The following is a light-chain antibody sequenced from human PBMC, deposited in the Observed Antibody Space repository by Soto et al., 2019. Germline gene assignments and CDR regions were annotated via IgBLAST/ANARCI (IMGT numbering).Light chain of an antibody. CDR1: SSDIGAYNY. V-gene: IGLV2-14*01. Sequence: QSVLTQPASVSGSPGQSITISCTGTSSDIGAYNYVFWYQQHPGKAPKLLIYEVTNRPSGVSDRFSGSKSGNTASLTISGLQAEDEANYYCNSYTTLSNRVFGTGTKVTV. CDR3: NSYTTLSNRV. J-gene: IGLJ1*01. CDR2: EVT.